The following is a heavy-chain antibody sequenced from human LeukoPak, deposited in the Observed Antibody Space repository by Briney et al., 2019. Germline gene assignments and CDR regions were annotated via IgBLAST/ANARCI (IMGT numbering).Heavy chain of an antibody. D-gene: IGHD1-26*01. V-gene: IGHV4-39*01. CDR1: GGSISSSSYY. J-gene: IGHJ4*02. Sequence: TSETLSLTCTVSGGSISSSSYYWGWIRQPPGKGLEWIGSIYYSGSTYYNPSLKSRVTISADTSKNQFSLKLSSVTAADTAVYYCARAGAMRVFDYWGQGTLVTVSS. CDR3: ARAGAMRVFDY. CDR2: IYYSGST.